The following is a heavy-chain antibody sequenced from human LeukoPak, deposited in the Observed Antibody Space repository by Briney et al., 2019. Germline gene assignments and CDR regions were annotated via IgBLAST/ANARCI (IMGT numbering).Heavy chain of an antibody. V-gene: IGHV3-21*01. CDR2: ISSSSSYI. J-gene: IGHJ4*02. Sequence: GGSLRLSCAASGFTFSSYSMNWDRQAPGKGLEWVSSISSSSSYIYYADSVRGRFTISRDNAKNSLYLQMNSLRAEDTAVYYCARGIAAAVPYYFDYRGQGTLVTVSS. CDR3: ARGIAAAVPYYFDY. D-gene: IGHD6-13*01. CDR1: GFTFSSYS.